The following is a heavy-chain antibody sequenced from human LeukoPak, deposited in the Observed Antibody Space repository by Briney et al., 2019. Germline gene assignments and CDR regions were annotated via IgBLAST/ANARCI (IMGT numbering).Heavy chain of an antibody. V-gene: IGHV3-30*18. CDR2: ISSDGSNK. Sequence: GGSLRLSCAASGFTFSSSGMHWVRQAPGKGLEWVAVISSDGSNKYYVDSMKGRFTISRDDSRNTLYLQMNSLRAEDTAVYFCAKDFISGSAHWGQGTLVTVSS. J-gene: IGHJ4*02. CDR3: AKDFISGSAH. CDR1: GFTFSSSG. D-gene: IGHD6-19*01.